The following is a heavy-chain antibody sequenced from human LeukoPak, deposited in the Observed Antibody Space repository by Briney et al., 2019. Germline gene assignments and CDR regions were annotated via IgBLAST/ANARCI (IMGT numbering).Heavy chain of an antibody. CDR1: GFTFSSYG. CDR2: IRYDGSNK. Sequence: QPGGSLRLSCAASGFTFSSYGMHWVRQAPGKGLEWVAFIRYDGSNKYYADSVKGRFTISRDNAKNSLYLQMNSLRAKDTAVYYCARDRAPGFDYWGQGTLVTVSS. CDR3: ARDRAPGFDY. J-gene: IGHJ4*02. D-gene: IGHD3-10*01. V-gene: IGHV3-30*02.